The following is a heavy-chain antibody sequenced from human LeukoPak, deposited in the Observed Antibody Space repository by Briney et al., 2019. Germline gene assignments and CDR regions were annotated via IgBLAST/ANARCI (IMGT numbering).Heavy chain of an antibody. D-gene: IGHD3-3*01. V-gene: IGHV3-23*01. J-gene: IGHJ6*03. CDR1: GFTFSSYG. CDR3: AKVDFWSGYYRSYYYYYMDV. Sequence: GGSLRLSCAASGFTFSSYGMSWVRQAPGKGLEWVSAIGGSGGSTYYADSVKGRFTISRDNSKNTLYLQMNSLRAEDTAVYYCAKVDFWSGYYRSYYYYYMDVWGKGTTVTVSS. CDR2: IGGSGGST.